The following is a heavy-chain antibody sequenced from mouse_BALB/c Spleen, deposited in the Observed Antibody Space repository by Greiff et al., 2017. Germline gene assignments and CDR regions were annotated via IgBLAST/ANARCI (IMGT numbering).Heavy chain of an antibody. J-gene: IGHJ3*01. Sequence: VKLMESGPGLVAPSQSLSITCTVSGFSLTSYGVHWVRQPPGKGLEWLGVILAGGSTNYNSALMSRLSISKDNSKSQVFLKMNSLQTDDTAMYYCARGDDYGGFAYWGQGTLVTVSA. CDR2: ILAGGST. D-gene: IGHD2-4*01. CDR3: ARGDDYGGFAY. CDR1: GFSLTSYG. V-gene: IGHV2-9*02.